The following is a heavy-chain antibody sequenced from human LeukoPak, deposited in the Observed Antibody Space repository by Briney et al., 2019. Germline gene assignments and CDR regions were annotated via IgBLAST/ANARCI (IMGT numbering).Heavy chain of an antibody. V-gene: IGHV3-30*04. CDR1: GFTFSSYA. D-gene: IGHD4-17*01. Sequence: GGSLRLSCAASGFTFSSYAVHWVRQAPGKGLEWVAVISYDGSNKYYADSVKGRFTISRDNSKNTLYLQMNSLRAEDTAVYYCARLYGDDSWGQGTLVTVSS. CDR3: ARLYGDDS. CDR2: ISYDGSNK. J-gene: IGHJ5*01.